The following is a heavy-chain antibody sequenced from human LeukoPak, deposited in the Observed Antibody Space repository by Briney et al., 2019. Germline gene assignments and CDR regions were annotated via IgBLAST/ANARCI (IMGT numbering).Heavy chain of an antibody. CDR1: VYTFTDSY. J-gene: IGHJ4*02. Sequence: ASVKVSCKPSVYTFTDSYMHCVRQAPGQGLEWMGWINPNSGGTNYAQKFQGRVTMTRNTSISTAYMELSRLRSDDTAVFYCAREEVIAAAGPTLDYWGQGALVTVSS. CDR2: INPNSGGT. V-gene: IGHV1-2*02. D-gene: IGHD6-13*01. CDR3: AREEVIAAAGPTLDY.